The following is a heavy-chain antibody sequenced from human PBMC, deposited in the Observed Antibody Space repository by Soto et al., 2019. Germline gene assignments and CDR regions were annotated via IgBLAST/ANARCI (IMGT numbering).Heavy chain of an antibody. Sequence: XGALRLSCAASGFTCSSYAMSWVRQAPGKGLEWVSAISGSGGSTYYADSVKGRFTISRDNSKNTLYLQMNSLRAEDTAVYYCAKDWRIVVVPAAIGGDYWGQGTLVTVSS. CDR1: GFTCSSYA. CDR3: AKDWRIVVVPAAIGGDY. CDR2: ISGSGGST. D-gene: IGHD2-2*01. J-gene: IGHJ4*02. V-gene: IGHV3-23*01.